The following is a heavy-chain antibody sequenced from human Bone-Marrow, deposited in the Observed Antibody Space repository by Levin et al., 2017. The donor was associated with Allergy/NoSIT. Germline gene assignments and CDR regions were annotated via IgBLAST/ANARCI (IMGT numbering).Heavy chain of an antibody. V-gene: IGHV3-48*02. CDR2: ISSSSSTI. CDR1: GFTFSSYS. J-gene: IGHJ4*02. D-gene: IGHD3-22*01. CDR3: ARDAYYYDSRGKFDY. Sequence: GGSLRLSCAASGFTFSSYSMNWVRQAPGKGLEWVSYISSSSSTIYYADSVKGRFTISRDNAKNSLYLQMNSLRDEDTAVYYCARDAYYYDSRGKFDYWGQGTLVTVSS.